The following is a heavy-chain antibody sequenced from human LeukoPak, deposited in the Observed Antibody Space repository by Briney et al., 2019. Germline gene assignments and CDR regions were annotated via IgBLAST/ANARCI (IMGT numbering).Heavy chain of an antibody. V-gene: IGHV1-8*03. CDR2: MNPNSGNT. CDR3: ARFSKSADAFDV. CDR1: GYTFTGYY. Sequence: ASVKVSCKASGYTFTGYYMHWVRQAPGQGLEWMGWMNPNSGNTGYAQKFQGRVTITRNTSISTAYMELNSPRSEDTAVYYCARFSKSADAFDVWGQGTLVTVSS. J-gene: IGHJ3*01.